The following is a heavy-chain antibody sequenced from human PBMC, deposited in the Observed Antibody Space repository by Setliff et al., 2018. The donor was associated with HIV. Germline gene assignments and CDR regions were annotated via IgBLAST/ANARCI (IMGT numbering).Heavy chain of an antibody. D-gene: IGHD1-26*01. CDR2: IKSKTDGGTT. J-gene: IGHJ4*02. Sequence: GGSLRLSCAASGFTFSNTWMSWVRQAPGKGLEWVGRIKSKTDGGTTDYAAPVKGRFSISRDDSKNTLYLEMSSLKTEDTAKYYCTTEVGATTHWGQGTLVTVSS. V-gene: IGHV3-15*01. CDR3: TTEVGATTH. CDR1: GFTFSNTW.